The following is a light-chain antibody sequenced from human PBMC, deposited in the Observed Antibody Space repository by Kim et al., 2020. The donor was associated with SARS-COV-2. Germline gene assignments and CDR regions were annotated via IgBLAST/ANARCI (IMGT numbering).Light chain of an antibody. Sequence: DIQMTQSPSSVSASVGDRVTITCRASQDISSWLAWYQQKPGKAPQLLMYAASTLQSGVPSRFSGSGSGTDFTLTISSPQPEDSATYYCHQSNILPLTFGGGTKVDIK. CDR1: QDISSW. J-gene: IGKJ4*01. CDR3: HQSNILPLT. CDR2: AAS. V-gene: IGKV1-12*01.